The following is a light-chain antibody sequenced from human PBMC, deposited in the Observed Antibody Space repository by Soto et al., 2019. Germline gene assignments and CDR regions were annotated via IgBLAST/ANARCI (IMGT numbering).Light chain of an antibody. CDR3: LQDYNYPRT. CDR1: QGIRND. V-gene: IGKV1-6*01. J-gene: IGKJ1*01. CDR2: AAS. Sequence: AIQITRSPSSLSASVGDRVTITCRASQGIRNDLGWFQQIPGKAPKLLIYAASNLQSGVPSRFSGSGSGTDFTLTISCLQSEDFATYYCLQDYNYPRTFGQGTKVDIK.